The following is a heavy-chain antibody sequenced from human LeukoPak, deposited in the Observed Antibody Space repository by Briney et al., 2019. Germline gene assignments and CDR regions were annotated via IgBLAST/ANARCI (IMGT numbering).Heavy chain of an antibody. CDR3: ARASYDYVWGSYRLDY. J-gene: IGHJ4*02. CDR1: GFAFRNYC. CDR2: ISYDETRK. V-gene: IGHV3-30*03. Sequence: PGGSLRLSCIASGFAFRNYCIHWVRQAPGKGLEWVAVISYDETRKYYVDSVKGRFTISRDNSKNTIYLQMNSLRPEDTAVYYCARASYDYVWGSYRLDYWGQGTLVTVSS. D-gene: IGHD3-16*02.